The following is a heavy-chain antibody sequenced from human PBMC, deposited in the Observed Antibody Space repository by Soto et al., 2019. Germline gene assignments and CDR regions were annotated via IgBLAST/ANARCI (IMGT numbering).Heavy chain of an antibody. V-gene: IGHV1-18*01. J-gene: IGHJ4*02. Sequence: QIQLVQSGTEVREPGASVKVSCQASGYTFTSYGIIWVRQAPGQGLELMGWISGYNNNKNYAQKYQARVTMTTDTSTTTAYMEPGSLRSDDTAVYYCARVRAIALAEGEYWGQGTLVTVSS. CDR2: ISGYNNNK. D-gene: IGHD2-15*01. CDR1: GYTFTSYG. CDR3: ARVRAIALAEGEY.